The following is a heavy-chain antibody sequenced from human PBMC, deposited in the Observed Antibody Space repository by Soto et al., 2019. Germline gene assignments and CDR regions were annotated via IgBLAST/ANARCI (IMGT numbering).Heavy chain of an antibody. CDR3: ARRVNYYDSSGYPNWFDP. CDR2: IYYSGST. J-gene: IGHJ5*02. V-gene: IGHV4-39*01. Sequence: SETPSLTCTVSGGSISSSSYYWGWIRQPPGKGREWIGSIYYSGSTYYNPSLKSRVTISVDTSKNQFSLKLSSVTAADTAVYYCARRVNYYDSSGYPNWFDPWGQGTLVTVSS. D-gene: IGHD3-22*01. CDR1: GGSISSSSYY.